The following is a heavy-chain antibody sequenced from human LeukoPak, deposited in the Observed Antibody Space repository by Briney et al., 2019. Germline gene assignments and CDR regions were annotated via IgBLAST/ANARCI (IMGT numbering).Heavy chain of an antibody. CDR2: IYYSGST. J-gene: IGHJ4*02. CDR3: ARGGRDGYNYGY. V-gene: IGHV4-59*01. Sequence: SETLSLTCTVSGGSINRYYWSWIRQSPGKGLEWIGYIYYSGSTNYNPSLRSRVTISVDTSKNQFSLKLSSVTAADTAVYYCARGGRDGYNYGYWGQGTLVTVSS. CDR1: GGSINRYY. D-gene: IGHD5-24*01.